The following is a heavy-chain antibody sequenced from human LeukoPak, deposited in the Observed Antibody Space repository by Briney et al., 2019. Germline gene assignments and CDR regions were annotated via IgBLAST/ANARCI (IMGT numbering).Heavy chain of an antibody. Sequence: SGGSLRLSCAASGFTLSSYWMSWVRQAPGKGLEWVANMKQDGSERYYVDSVKGRFTISRDNAKNSLYLEMNSLRAEDTSVYYCARYKPQYRWDLYYFDYWGQGTLVTVSS. D-gene: IGHD1-1*01. V-gene: IGHV3-7*01. CDR3: ARYKPQYRWDLYYFDY. J-gene: IGHJ4*02. CDR2: MKQDGSER. CDR1: GFTLSSYW.